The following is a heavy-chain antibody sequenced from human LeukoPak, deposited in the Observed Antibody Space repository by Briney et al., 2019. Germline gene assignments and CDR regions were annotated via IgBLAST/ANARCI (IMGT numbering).Heavy chain of an antibody. Sequence: SVKVSCKASGGTFISYAISWVRQAPGQGLEWMGGIIPIFGTANYAQKFQGRVTITADKSTSTAYMELSSLRSEDTAVYYCARDRFGYSYGVDDYYYGMDVWGKGTTVTVSS. D-gene: IGHD5-18*01. CDR3: ARDRFGYSYGVDDYYYGMDV. J-gene: IGHJ6*04. CDR1: GGTFISYA. CDR2: IIPIFGTA. V-gene: IGHV1-69*06.